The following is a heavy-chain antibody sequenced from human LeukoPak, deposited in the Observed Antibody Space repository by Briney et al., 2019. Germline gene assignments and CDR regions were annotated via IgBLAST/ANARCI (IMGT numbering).Heavy chain of an antibody. CDR2: ISHDGDNT. CDR3: AKDLSYCSGGTCYTSRYYGMDV. V-gene: IGHV3-30-3*01. CDR1: GFAFGSYA. D-gene: IGHD2-15*01. Sequence: GTSLRLSCEASGFAFGSYAMHWVRQAPGRGLEWVAVISHDGDNTNSGESVRGRFTLSRDNSNNTLYLQMNSLRAEDTAVYYCAKDLSYCSGGTCYTSRYYGMDVWGQGTTVTVSS. J-gene: IGHJ6*02.